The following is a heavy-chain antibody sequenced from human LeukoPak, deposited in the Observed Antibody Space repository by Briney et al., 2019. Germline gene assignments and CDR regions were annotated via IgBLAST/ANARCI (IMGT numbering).Heavy chain of an antibody. Sequence: PSETLSLTCTVSGGSISYYYWSWIRQPPGKGLELIGYIYYSGSTNYNPSLKSRVTISVDTSESQFSLILRSVTAADTAVYYCARLDFRDGDYVFWYWGQGTLVTVSS. J-gene: IGHJ4*02. CDR1: GGSISYYY. CDR3: ARLDFRDGDYVFWY. V-gene: IGHV4-59*08. CDR2: IYYSGST. D-gene: IGHD4-17*01.